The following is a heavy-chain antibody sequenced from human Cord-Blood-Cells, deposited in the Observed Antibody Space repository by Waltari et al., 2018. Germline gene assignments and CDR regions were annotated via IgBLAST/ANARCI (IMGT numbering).Heavy chain of an antibody. D-gene: IGHD6-6*01. Sequence: QVQLQQWGAGLLKPSETLSLTCAVYGGSFSGSYWSWIRQPPGKGLEWIGEINDSGRTNYNPSRKRRVAISVHTTKTQFSLKPSSVTDADTAMYYCARGVQRTKDGRAAHAFDIWGQGTMVTVSS. CDR3: ARGVQRTKDGRAAHAFDI. V-gene: IGHV4-34*01. CDR1: GGSFSGSY. J-gene: IGHJ3*02. CDR2: INDSGRT.